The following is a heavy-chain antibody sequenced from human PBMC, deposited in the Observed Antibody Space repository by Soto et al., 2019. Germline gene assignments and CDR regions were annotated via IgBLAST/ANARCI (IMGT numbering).Heavy chain of an antibody. D-gene: IGHD3-10*01. V-gene: IGHV3-21*01. CDR3: ARSLWFGELLRGMDYYYYGMDV. J-gene: IGHJ6*02. Sequence: EVQLVESGGGLVQPGGSLRLSCAASGFTFSTYTMNWVRQAPGKGLEWVSSISTSSSYIYYADSVKGRFTISRDNAKKSLYLQMNSLGAEDTAVYYCARSLWFGELLRGMDYYYYGMDVWGQGTTVTVSS. CDR1: GFTFSTYT. CDR2: ISTSSSYI.